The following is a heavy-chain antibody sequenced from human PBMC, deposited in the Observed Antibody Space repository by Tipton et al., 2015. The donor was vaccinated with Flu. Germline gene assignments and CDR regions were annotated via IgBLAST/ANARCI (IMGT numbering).Heavy chain of an antibody. D-gene: IGHD1-26*01. CDR1: GGSISNNYY. CDR2: VSYSGSM. CDR3: ARPGSYGGSYYYDR. J-gene: IGHJ4*02. V-gene: IGHV4-39*01. Sequence: LRLSCTVSGGSISNNYYWNWIRQPPGKGLEWIGSVSYSGSMYYNPSLKGRVTTSVDTSKNQFSLKLSSVTAADTAVYYCARPGSYGGSYYYDRWGQGTLVTVSS.